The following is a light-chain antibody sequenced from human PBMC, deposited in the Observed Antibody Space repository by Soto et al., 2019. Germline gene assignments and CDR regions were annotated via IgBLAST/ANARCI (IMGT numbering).Light chain of an antibody. J-gene: IGKJ5*01. CDR2: AAS. CDR1: QGISSN. V-gene: IGKV1-9*01. Sequence: IQLTQSPSVLCASVGDSVTIPCRASQGISSNFSCYQQKAENAPMLLIYAASTLHSVVPSWFSGGCAATAFPLTICILQPEDFASYCYQQCNTHPITFGQGTRLEI. CDR3: QQCNTHPIT.